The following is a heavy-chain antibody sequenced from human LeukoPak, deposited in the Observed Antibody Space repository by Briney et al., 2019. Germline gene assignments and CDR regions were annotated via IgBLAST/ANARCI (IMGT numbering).Heavy chain of an antibody. J-gene: IGHJ4*02. Sequence: SVKVSCKASGGTFSSYAISWVRQAPGQGLEWMGRIIPILGIANYAQKFQGRVTITADKSTSTAYMELSSLRSEDTAVYYCASWWRGSYLSGSWDYWGQGTLVTVSS. CDR3: ASWWRGSYLSGSWDY. CDR1: GGTFSSYA. D-gene: IGHD1-26*01. V-gene: IGHV1-69*04. CDR2: IIPILGIA.